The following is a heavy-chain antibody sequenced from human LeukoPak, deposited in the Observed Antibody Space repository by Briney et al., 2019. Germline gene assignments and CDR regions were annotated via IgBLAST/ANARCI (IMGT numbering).Heavy chain of an antibody. CDR3: ARDSSYTTSWPFDY. Sequence: ASVKVSCKASGYTFSDQYMHWVRQAPGQGLEWMGWINPNSGGTKYAQKFQGRVTMTKDSSITTAYMELSRLRSDDTAVYYCARDSSYTTSWPFDYWGQGNLVTVSS. CDR2: INPNSGGT. CDR1: GYTFSDQY. J-gene: IGHJ4*02. D-gene: IGHD6-13*01. V-gene: IGHV1-2*02.